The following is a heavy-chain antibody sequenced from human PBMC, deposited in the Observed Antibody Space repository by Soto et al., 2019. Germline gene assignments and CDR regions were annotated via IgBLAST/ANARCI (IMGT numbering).Heavy chain of an antibody. V-gene: IGHV1-69*13. Sequence: AASVKVSCKASGGTFSSYAISWVRQAPGQGLEWMGGIIPIFGTANYAQKFQGRVTITADESTSTAYMELSSLRSEDTAVYYCAIITIFGVDPYYYYYGMDVWGQGTTVTVSS. CDR2: IIPIFGTA. CDR1: GGTFSSYA. D-gene: IGHD3-3*01. J-gene: IGHJ6*02. CDR3: AIITIFGVDPYYYYYGMDV.